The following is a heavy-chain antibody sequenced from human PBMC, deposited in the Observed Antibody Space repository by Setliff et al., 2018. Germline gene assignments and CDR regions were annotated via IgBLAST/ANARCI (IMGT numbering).Heavy chain of an antibody. Sequence: GGSLRLSCAASGFTFSSYWMSWVRQAPGKGLEWVANIKQDGSEKYYVDSVKGRFTISRDNAKNSVYLQMNSLRAEETATYFCAREGGIRGFGGFDIWGQGTMVTVSS. CDR3: AREGGIRGFGGFDI. J-gene: IGHJ3*02. D-gene: IGHD3-10*01. V-gene: IGHV3-7*01. CDR2: IKQDGSEK. CDR1: GFTFSSYW.